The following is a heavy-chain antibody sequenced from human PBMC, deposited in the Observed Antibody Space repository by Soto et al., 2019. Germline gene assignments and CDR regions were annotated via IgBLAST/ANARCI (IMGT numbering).Heavy chain of an antibody. Sequence: EVHLVESGGGLVQPGGSLRLSCAASGFTFSSFWMSWVRQAPGKGLEWVANMKQDGSEKYYVDSVKGRFTISRDNAKNSLYLQMDSLRAADTALYYGARRAMVRGIPFYYIDSWGQGTLVTVSS. J-gene: IGHJ4*02. D-gene: IGHD3-10*01. V-gene: IGHV3-7*03. CDR2: MKQDGSEK. CDR3: ARRAMVRGIPFYYIDS. CDR1: GFTFSSFW.